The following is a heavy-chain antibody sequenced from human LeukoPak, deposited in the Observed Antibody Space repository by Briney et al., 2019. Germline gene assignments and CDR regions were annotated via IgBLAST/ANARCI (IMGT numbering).Heavy chain of an antibody. CDR3: ARRYCSSTSCYTRRGYYYMDV. CDR1: GFTFSSYS. J-gene: IGHJ6*03. CDR2: ISSSSSYI. Sequence: GGSLRLSCAASGFTFSSYSMNWVRQAPGKGLEWVSSISSSSSYIYYADSVKGRFTISRDKAKNSLYLQMNSLRAEDTAVYYCARRYCSSTSCYTRRGYYYMDVWGKGTTVTVSS. V-gene: IGHV3-21*01. D-gene: IGHD2-2*02.